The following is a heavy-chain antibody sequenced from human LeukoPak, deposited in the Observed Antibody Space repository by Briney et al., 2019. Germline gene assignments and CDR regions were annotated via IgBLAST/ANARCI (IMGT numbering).Heavy chain of an antibody. CDR2: INPNSGGT. V-gene: IGHV1-2*02. CDR1: GYTFTGYY. Sequence: ASVKVSCKASGYTFTGYYMHWVRQAPGQGLEWMGWINPNSGGTNYAQKFQGRVTMTRDTSISTAYMELSRLRSDDTAVYYCARVAPLYCSSTSCYELGAFDIWGQGTMVTVSS. CDR3: ARVAPLYCSSTSCYELGAFDI. D-gene: IGHD2-2*01. J-gene: IGHJ3*02.